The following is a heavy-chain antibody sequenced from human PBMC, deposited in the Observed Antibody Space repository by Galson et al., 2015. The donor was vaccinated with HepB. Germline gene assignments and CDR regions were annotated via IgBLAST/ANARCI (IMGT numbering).Heavy chain of an antibody. V-gene: IGHV3-73*01. CDR2: IRSKANSYAT. D-gene: IGHD3-10*01. J-gene: IGHJ6*02. Sequence: SLRLSCAASGFTFSGSAMHWVRQASGKGLEWVGRIRSKANSYATAYAASVKGRFTISRDDSKNTAHLQMSSLKTEDTAVYYCTRQRADYYGSGKTYYGMDVWGQGTTVTVSS. CDR3: TRQRADYYGSGKTYYGMDV. CDR1: GFTFSGSA.